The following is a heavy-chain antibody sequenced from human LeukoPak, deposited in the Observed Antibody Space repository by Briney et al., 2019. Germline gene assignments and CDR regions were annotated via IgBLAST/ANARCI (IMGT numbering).Heavy chain of an antibody. Sequence: PGGSLRLSCAASGFTFSDNWMTWVRQAPGKGLEWVAIIKPDGSDKAYLDSVKGRFTITRDNARNLMYLQMNNLRAEDTAVYYCARQGRPDYWGQGTLVTVPS. J-gene: IGHJ4*02. CDR3: ARQGRPDY. CDR1: GFTFSDNW. V-gene: IGHV3-7*01. CDR2: IKPDGSDK.